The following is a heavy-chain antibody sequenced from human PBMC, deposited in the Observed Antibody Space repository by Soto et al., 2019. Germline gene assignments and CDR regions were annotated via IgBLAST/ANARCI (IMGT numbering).Heavy chain of an antibody. V-gene: IGHV3-74*01. D-gene: IGHD2-2*01. CDR1: GFTFSGDW. CDR2: INMDGTST. CDR3: ARGPRGLYHHEY. J-gene: IGHJ4*02. Sequence: EVQLVESGGGVVQPGGSLRLSCVASGFTFSGDWMHWVRHAAGKGLMWVSRINMDGTSTNYADSVKGRFTISRDNAKNTLYLQMNSLRVDDTAVYYCARGPRGLYHHEYWGQGALVTVS.